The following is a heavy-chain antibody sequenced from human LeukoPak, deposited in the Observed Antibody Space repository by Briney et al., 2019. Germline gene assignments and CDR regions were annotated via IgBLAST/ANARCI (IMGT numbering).Heavy chain of an antibody. CDR2: IKQDGSEK. D-gene: IGHD6-19*01. Sequence: GGSLRLSCAASGFTFSDFWMNWVRQAPGKGLEWVASIKQDGSEKYYVDSVKGRFSISRDNAKNSLHLQMNSLRAEDTAVYYCARDHTVDGLVFDYWGQGILVTVSS. V-gene: IGHV3-7*01. CDR1: GFTFSDFW. CDR3: ARDHTVDGLVFDY. J-gene: IGHJ4*02.